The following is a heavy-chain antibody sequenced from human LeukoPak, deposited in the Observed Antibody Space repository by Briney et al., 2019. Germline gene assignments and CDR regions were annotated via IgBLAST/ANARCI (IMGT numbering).Heavy chain of an antibody. V-gene: IGHV5-51*04. Sequence: GASLKISCEGSGSIFTSYWIGWGRPLRGKGLEWMGIIYPGDSATRYRPSFQGQVTISADKPISTAYLQWSSLKASDTAMYYCARGSGWYPVDYWGQGTLVTVSS. CDR2: IYPGDSAT. CDR1: GSIFTSYW. CDR3: ARGSGWYPVDY. J-gene: IGHJ4*02. D-gene: IGHD6-19*01.